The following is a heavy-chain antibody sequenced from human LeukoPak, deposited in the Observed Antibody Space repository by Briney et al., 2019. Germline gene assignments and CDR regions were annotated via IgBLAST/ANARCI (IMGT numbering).Heavy chain of an antibody. CDR1: GFTFSSYA. V-gene: IGHV3-23*01. CDR2: ISGSGGST. CDR3: AKGGDYGRGGFDY. J-gene: IGHJ4*02. Sequence: GGSLRLSCAASGFTFSSYAMSWVRQAPGKGLEWVSAISGSGGSTYYADSVKGRFTISRDNSKNTLYLQMNSLRAEDTALYYCAKGGDYGRGGFDYWGQGTLVTVSS. D-gene: IGHD4-17*01.